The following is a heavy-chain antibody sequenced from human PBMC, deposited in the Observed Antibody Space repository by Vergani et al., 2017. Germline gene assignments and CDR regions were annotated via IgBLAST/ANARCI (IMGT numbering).Heavy chain of an antibody. D-gene: IGHD4-23*01. CDR3: AGGHLWGRYGGNTGVHY. Sequence: QVQLVQSGAEVKKPGASVKVSCKASGYTFTGYYMHWVRQAPGQGLEWMGWINPNSGGTNYAQKFQGRVTMTRDTSISTAYMELSRLRSDDTAVYYWAGGHLWGRYGGNTGVHYWGQGTLVTVSS. V-gene: IGHV1-2*02. J-gene: IGHJ4*02. CDR2: INPNSGGT. CDR1: GYTFTGYY.